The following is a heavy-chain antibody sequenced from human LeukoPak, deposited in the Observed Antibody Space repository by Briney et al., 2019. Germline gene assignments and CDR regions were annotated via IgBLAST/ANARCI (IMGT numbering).Heavy chain of an antibody. CDR3: VKERTGRGDY. V-gene: IGHV3-30*02. Sequence: GGSLRLSCAASGFTFSYYAMHWVRQAPGKGLEWVAFISYDGRNTDYSDSVKGRFTISRDNSKNTVFLQINSLRAEDTAVYYCVKERTGRGDYWGQGILVTVSS. D-gene: IGHD3/OR15-3a*01. CDR2: ISYDGRNT. J-gene: IGHJ4*02. CDR1: GFTFSYYA.